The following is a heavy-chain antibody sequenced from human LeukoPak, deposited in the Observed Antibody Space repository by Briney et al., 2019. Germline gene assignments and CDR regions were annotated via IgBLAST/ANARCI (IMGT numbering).Heavy chain of an antibody. Sequence: ASVKVSCKASGYSFTSSYIHWVRQATGQGLEWMGMIYPSDGSTSYAQKFQGRVTVTRDTSTSTVHMELSGLRSEDTAVYYCARDQEAFDYWGQGTLVTVSS. CDR2: IYPSDGST. CDR1: GYSFTSSY. CDR3: ARDQEAFDY. V-gene: IGHV1-46*01. J-gene: IGHJ4*02.